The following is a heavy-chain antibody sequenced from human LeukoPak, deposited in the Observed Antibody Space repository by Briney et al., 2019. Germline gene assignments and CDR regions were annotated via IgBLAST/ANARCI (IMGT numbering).Heavy chain of an antibody. J-gene: IGHJ4*02. CDR2: IILIFGIA. Sequence: ASVKVSCKASGGTFSSYAISWVRQAPGQGLEWMGRIILIFGIANYAQKFQGRVTITADKSTSTAYMELSSLRSEDRAAYYCAGESHFQLRLLPDYWGQGTLVTVSS. D-gene: IGHD4-17*01. V-gene: IGHV1-69*04. CDR3: AGESHFQLRLLPDY. CDR1: GGTFSSYA.